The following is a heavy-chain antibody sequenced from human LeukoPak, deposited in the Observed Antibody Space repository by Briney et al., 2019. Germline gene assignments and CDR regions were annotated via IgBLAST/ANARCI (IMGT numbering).Heavy chain of an antibody. Sequence: SETLSLTCTVSGGSISSYYWSWIRQPPGKGLEWIGYIYYSGSTNYNPSLKSRVTISVDTSKNQFSLKLSSVTAADTAVYYCARANYGSGSYYNVDWFDPWGQGALVTVSS. CDR3: ARANYGSGSYYNVDWFDP. CDR1: GGSISSYY. J-gene: IGHJ5*02. D-gene: IGHD3-10*01. CDR2: IYYSGST. V-gene: IGHV4-59*01.